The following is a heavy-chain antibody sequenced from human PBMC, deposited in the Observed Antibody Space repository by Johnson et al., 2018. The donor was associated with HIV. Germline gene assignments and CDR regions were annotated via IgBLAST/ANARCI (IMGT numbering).Heavy chain of an antibody. CDR1: GFTVSSNY. CDR2: IGTTGDT. D-gene: IGHD3-10*01. J-gene: IGHJ3*02. V-gene: IGHV3-13*01. CDR3: ARTLGFGTEDAFDI. Sequence: VQLVESGGGLIQPGGSLRLSCAASGFTVSSNYMSWVRQAPGKGLEWVAAIGTTGDTFYPGSVKGRFTISRENAKNSLYLQMNSLRAGDTAVYYCARTLGFGTEDAFDIWGQGTMVTVSS.